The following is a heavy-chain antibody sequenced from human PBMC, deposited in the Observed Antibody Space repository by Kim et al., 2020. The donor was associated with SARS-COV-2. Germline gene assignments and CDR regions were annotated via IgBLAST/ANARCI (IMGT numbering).Heavy chain of an antibody. CDR1: GYSFTGDY. CDR3: SRRGPGYYYDY. D-gene: IGHD3-9*01. CDR2: ISTNTGDT. Sequence: ASVKVSCKASGYSFTGDYMHWVRQAPGQGLEWMGWISTNTGDTGYAQKFQGRVTMTRDTSISTAYLELSSLRSDDTAVYYCSRRGPGYYYDYWGQGALVTVSS. J-gene: IGHJ4*02. V-gene: IGHV1-2*02.